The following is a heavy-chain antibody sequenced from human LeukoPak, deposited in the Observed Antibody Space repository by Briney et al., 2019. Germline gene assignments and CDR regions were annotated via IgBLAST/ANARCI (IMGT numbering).Heavy chain of an antibody. CDR2: ISGSGGST. CDR1: GFTVSVYY. CDR3: AKAAGLRYFDWLLLAF. Sequence: GGSLRLSWAVSGFTVSVYYMSWVRQAPGKGLEWVAAISGSGGSTYYEDSVKGRFTISRDNSKNTLYLQMNSLRAEDTAVYYCAKAAGLRYFDWLLLAFWGQGTLVTVSS. D-gene: IGHD3-9*01. V-gene: IGHV3-23*01. J-gene: IGHJ4*02.